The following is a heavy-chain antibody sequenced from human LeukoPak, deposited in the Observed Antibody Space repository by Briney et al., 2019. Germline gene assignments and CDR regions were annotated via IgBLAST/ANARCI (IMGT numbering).Heavy chain of an antibody. V-gene: IGHV4-4*07. Sequence: SETLSLTCIVPGGSISNYYWNWIRQPAGKGLEYIGRIYTSGSTNYNPSLKSRVTMSIDTSKNQFSLNLSSVTAADTAVYYCARWTTVTRAFDYWGQGTLVTVSS. CDR3: ARWTTVTRAFDY. D-gene: IGHD4-17*01. CDR2: IYTSGST. J-gene: IGHJ4*02. CDR1: GGSISNYY.